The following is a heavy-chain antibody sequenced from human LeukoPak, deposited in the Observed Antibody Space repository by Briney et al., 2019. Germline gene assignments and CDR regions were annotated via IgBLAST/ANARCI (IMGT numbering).Heavy chain of an antibody. CDR2: ISYDGSNK. Sequence: PGRSLRLSCAASGFTFSSYGMHWVRQAPGKGLEWVAVISYDGSNKYYADSVKGRFTISRDNSKNTLYLQMNSLRAEDTAVYYCATSSEYSSGWYQYSSAFDIWGQGTMVTVSS. V-gene: IGHV3-30*19. CDR1: GFTFSSYG. CDR3: ATSSEYSSGWYQYSSAFDI. J-gene: IGHJ3*02. D-gene: IGHD6-19*01.